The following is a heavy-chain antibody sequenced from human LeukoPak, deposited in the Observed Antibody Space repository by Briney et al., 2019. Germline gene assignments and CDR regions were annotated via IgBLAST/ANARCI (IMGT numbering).Heavy chain of an antibody. CDR1: GGSISSYY. Sequence: PSETLSLTCNVSGGSISSYYWSWIRQPPGKGLEWIGYIYYSGRTNYNPSLKSRVTISVDTSKNQFSLKLSSVTAADTAVYYCARTTEGGYTYDYFYYYYMDVWGKGTTVTISS. J-gene: IGHJ6*03. V-gene: IGHV4-59*01. CDR3: ARTTEGGYTYDYFYYYYMDV. CDR2: IYYSGRT. D-gene: IGHD5-18*01.